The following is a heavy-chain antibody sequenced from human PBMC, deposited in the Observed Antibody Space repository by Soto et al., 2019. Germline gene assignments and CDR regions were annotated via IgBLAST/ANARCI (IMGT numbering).Heavy chain of an antibody. CDR3: ARDTRYSGYDLPFDY. D-gene: IGHD5-12*01. J-gene: IGHJ4*02. CDR1: GGTFSSYT. Sequence: GASVKVSCKASGGTFSSYTISWVRQAPGQGLEWMGRIIPILGIANYAQKFQGRVTITADKSTSTAYMELSSLRSEDTAVYYCARDTRYSGYDLPFDYWGQGTLVTVSS. V-gene: IGHV1-69*04. CDR2: IIPILGIA.